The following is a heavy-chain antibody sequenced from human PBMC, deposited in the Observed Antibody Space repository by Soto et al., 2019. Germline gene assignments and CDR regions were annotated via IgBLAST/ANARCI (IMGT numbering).Heavy chain of an antibody. D-gene: IGHD2-8*01. CDR1: GGSNSSGDYS. CDR2: MNHTGST. CDR3: ARRPAYTNNRYVWFYP. J-gene: IGHJ5*02. V-gene: IGHV4-39*07. Sequence: SETLSLTCTVSGGSNSSGDYSWRWIRQPPGKGLQWIGEMNHTGSTNYSPSLKSRVTTSQYTSKNQFFLRLKSVTARDTAVSYGARRPAYTNNRYVWFYPCVQVPPVTVS.